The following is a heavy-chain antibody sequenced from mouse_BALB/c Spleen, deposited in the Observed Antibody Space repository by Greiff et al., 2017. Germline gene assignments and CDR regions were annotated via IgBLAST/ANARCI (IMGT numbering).Heavy chain of an antibody. V-gene: IGHV1S127*01. J-gene: IGHJ4*01. CDR1: GYTFTSYW. D-gene: IGHD2-3*01. CDR3: TIYDGYYDYAMDY. Sequence: QVQLQQPGAELVKPGASVKMSCKASGYTFTSYWMHWVKQRPGQGLEWIGVIDPSDSYTSYNQKFKGKATLTVDTSSSTAYMQLSSLTSEDSAVYYCTIYDGYYDYAMDYWGQGTSVTVSS. CDR2: IDPSDSYT.